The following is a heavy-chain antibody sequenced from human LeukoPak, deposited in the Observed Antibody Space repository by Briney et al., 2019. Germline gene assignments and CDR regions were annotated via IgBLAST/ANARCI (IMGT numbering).Heavy chain of an antibody. Sequence: SETLSRTRPSSCRSLTSSRYYWCAIREPPGKGPVWLGSIYYSESNYYNPSLKRRVTISVDTSKNQFSLKLSSVTAADTAVYYCVQGPSIAAAGTTGFDYWGQGTLVTVSS. CDR1: CRSLTSSRYY. CDR2: IYYSESN. J-gene: IGHJ4*02. CDR3: VQGPSIAAAGTTGFDY. D-gene: IGHD6-13*01. V-gene: IGHV4-39*01.